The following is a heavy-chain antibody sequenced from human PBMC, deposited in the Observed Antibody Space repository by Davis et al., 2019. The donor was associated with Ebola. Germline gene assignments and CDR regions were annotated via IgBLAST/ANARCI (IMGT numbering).Heavy chain of an antibody. D-gene: IGHD1-14*01. CDR2: IIPMFGTS. J-gene: IGHJ6*02. CDR3: ARAREPHYDYYGMDV. V-gene: IGHV1-69*06. Sequence: AASVKVSCKASGGTFSSYPFNWVRQAPGQRLEWMGWIIPMFGTSNYAQSFQGRVTITADKSTSTAYMELSSLRSEDTAVYYCARAREPHYDYYGMDVWGQGTTVTVSS. CDR1: GGTFSSYP.